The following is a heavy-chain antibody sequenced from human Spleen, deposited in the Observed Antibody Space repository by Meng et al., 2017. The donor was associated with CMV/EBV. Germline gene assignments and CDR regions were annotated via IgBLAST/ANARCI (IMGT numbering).Heavy chain of an antibody. CDR1: GGSVSSGSYY. J-gene: IGHJ4*02. CDR3: ARSPHGLFPGYFDY. Sequence: SGGSVSSGSYYWSWIRQPPGKGLEWIGYIYYSGSTNYNPSLKSRVTISVDTSKNQFSLKLSSVTAADTAVYYCARSPHGLFPGYFDYWGQGTLVTVSS. CDR2: IYYSGST. V-gene: IGHV4-61*01. D-gene: IGHD3/OR15-3a*01.